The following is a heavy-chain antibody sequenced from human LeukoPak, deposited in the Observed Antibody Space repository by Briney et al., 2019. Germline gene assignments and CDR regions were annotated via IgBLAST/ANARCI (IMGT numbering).Heavy chain of an antibody. V-gene: IGHV3-21*01. CDR3: ARGLKMVRGVDY. D-gene: IGHD3-10*01. CDR2: ISSSSSYI. J-gene: IGHJ4*02. CDR1: GFTFSSYS. Sequence: RGSLRLSCAASGFTFSSYSMNWVRQAPGKGLEWVSSISSSSSYIYYADSVKGRFTISRDNAKNSLYLQMNSLRAEDTAVYYCARGLKMVRGVDYWGQGTLVTVSS.